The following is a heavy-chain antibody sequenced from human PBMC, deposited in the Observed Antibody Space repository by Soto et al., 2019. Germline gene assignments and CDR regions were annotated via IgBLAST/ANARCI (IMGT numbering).Heavy chain of an antibody. CDR1: GGSISSGGYY. D-gene: IGHD4-17*01. V-gene: IGHV4-31*03. Sequence: SETLSLTCTVSGGSISSGGYYWSWIRQHPGKGLEWIGYIYYSGSTYYNPSLKSRVTISVDTSKNQFSLKLSSVTAADTAVYYCARDYGDYGSLGYWGQGTLVTVSS. CDR3: ARDYGDYGSLGY. CDR2: IYYSGST. J-gene: IGHJ4*02.